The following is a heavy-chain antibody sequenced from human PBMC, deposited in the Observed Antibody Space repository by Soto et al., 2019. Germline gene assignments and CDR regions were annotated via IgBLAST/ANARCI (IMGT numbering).Heavy chain of an antibody. J-gene: IGHJ4*02. V-gene: IGHV2-5*02. Sequence: SGPTLVNPTQTLTLTCTFSVFSLSSSGVGVGWIRQSPGKALEWLALIYWDDDKRYSPSLKSRLTITRDTSRTEVVLTMTNMDPVDTATYYCAHCTLHDYGDYDPGTSHVFDSWGQGTLVTVSS. CDR2: IYWDDDK. CDR3: AHCTLHDYGDYDPGTSHVFDS. D-gene: IGHD4-17*01. CDR1: VFSLSSSGVG.